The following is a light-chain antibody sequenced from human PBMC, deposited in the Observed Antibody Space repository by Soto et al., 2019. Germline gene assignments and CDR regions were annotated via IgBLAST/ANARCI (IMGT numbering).Light chain of an antibody. Sequence: EIVMTQSPATLSVSPGEGATLSCRASQNVINNLAWYQQKPGQAPRLLIYGTSTRATGIPARFSGSGSGTECTLSIGSLQSEDFAVYYCQQYNNWPPNPFGQGTKVDIK. J-gene: IGKJ2*01. CDR3: QQYNNWPPNP. CDR2: GTS. V-gene: IGKV3-15*01. CDR1: QNVINN.